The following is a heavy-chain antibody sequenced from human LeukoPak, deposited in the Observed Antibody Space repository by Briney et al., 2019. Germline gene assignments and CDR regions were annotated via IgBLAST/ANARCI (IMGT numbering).Heavy chain of an antibody. J-gene: IGHJ5*02. Sequence: GASVKISCKASGYTFTDYYMHWVQQAPGKGLEWMGRVDPEDGETIYAEKFQGRVTITADTSTDTAYMELSSLRSEDTAVYYCAPSQTSSSFGNWFDPWGQGTLVTVSS. CDR2: VDPEDGET. D-gene: IGHD6-13*01. V-gene: IGHV1-69-2*01. CDR3: APSQTSSSFGNWFDP. CDR1: GYTFTDYY.